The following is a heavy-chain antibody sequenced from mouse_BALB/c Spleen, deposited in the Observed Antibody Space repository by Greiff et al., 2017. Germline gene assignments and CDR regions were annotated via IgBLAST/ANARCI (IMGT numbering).Heavy chain of an antibody. CDR1: GYTFTSYW. CDR2: INPSTGYT. J-gene: IGHJ2*01. V-gene: IGHV1-7*01. CDR3: ARSMDYGSNFDY. D-gene: IGHD1-1*01. Sequence: QVQLQQSGAELAKPGASVKMSCKASGYTFTSYWMHWVKQRPGQGLEWIGYINPSTGYTEYNQKFKDKATLTADKSSSTAYMQLSSLTSEDSAVYYCARSMDYGSNFDYWGQGTTLTVSS.